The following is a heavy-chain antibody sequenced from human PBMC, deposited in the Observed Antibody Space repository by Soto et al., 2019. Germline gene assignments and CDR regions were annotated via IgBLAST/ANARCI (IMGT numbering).Heavy chain of an antibody. CDR1: GFTFSNAW. Sequence: PGGSLRLSCAASGFTFSNAWMSWVRQAPGKGLEWVGRIKSKTDGGTTDYAAPVKGRFTISRDDSKNTLFLQMNSLRVEDTALYYCAKDYYYDSSGYASPDYWGRGTLVTVSS. CDR3: AKDYYYDSSGYASPDY. V-gene: IGHV3-15*01. CDR2: IKSKTDGGTT. D-gene: IGHD3-22*01. J-gene: IGHJ4*02.